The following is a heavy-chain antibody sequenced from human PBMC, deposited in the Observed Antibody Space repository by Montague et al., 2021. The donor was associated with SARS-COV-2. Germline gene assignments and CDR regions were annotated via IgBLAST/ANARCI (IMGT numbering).Heavy chain of an antibody. V-gene: IGHV3-23*03. D-gene: IGHD3-3*01. CDR2: IYSGGSST. J-gene: IGHJ4*02. CDR3: AKDPNYDFWSGYYFDY. CDR1: GFTFSNYA. Sequence: SLRLSFAASGFTFSNYAMSWVRQAPGTGLEWVSVIYSGGSSTYYADSVKGRFTISRDNSKNTLYLQMNSLRAEDTAVYYCAKDPNYDFWSGYYFDYWGQGTLVTVSS.